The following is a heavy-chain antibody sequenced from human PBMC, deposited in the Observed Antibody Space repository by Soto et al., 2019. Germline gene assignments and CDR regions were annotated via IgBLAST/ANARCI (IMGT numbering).Heavy chain of an antibody. V-gene: IGHV3-53*02. CDR1: GLIVSNNY. CDR2: LYSGGST. J-gene: IGHJ3*02. Sequence: EVQLVETGGGLIQPGGSLRLSCAASGLIVSNNYMNGVRHAPGKGLEWVSVLYSGGSTHYAGSVKDRFIISRYNSKNTLYLQKDSLRAEDTAVYYCAQDRPGDEGDDFDIWGHGTLVTVSS. D-gene: IGHD3-10*01. CDR3: AQDRPGDEGDDFDI.